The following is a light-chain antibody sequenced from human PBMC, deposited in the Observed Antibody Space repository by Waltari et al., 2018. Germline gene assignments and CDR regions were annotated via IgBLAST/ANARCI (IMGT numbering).Light chain of an antibody. V-gene: IGLV2-14*03. J-gene: IGLJ2*01. CDR3: SSYTSSSTYVL. Sequence: QSALAQPASVSGSPGQSITISCTGTANDIGGYNYVPGYQQHPGLAPKLMIYDVSNRPSGVSNRFSGSKSGNTASLTISGLQAEDEADYYCSSYTSSSTYVLFGGGTKLTVL. CDR1: ANDIGGYNY. CDR2: DVS.